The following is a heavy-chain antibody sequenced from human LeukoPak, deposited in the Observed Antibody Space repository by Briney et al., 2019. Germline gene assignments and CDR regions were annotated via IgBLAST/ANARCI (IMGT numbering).Heavy chain of an antibody. CDR2: IWYDGSNK. CDR1: GFTFSSYG. D-gene: IGHD3-10*01. CDR3: AKDRIGSGSYYYIDD. J-gene: IGHJ4*02. V-gene: IGHV3-33*06. Sequence: GRSLRLSCAASGFTFSSYGMHWVRQAPGKGLEWVAVIWYDGSNKYYADSVKGRFTISRDNSKNTLFLQMNSLRVEDTAVYYCAKDRIGSGSYYYIDDWGQGTLVTVSS.